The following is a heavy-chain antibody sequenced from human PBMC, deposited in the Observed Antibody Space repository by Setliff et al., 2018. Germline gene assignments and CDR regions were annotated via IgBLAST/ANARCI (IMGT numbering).Heavy chain of an antibody. D-gene: IGHD6-19*01. Sequence: SETLSLTCTVSGGSISNYYWSWIRQPAGKGLEWIGRIYTSGSTNYNPSLKSRVTMSVDTSKNRFSLKLNSVTAADMAVYYCAREQWLDPPGYYYMDVWAKGTTVTVS. CDR2: IYTSGST. CDR1: GGSISNYY. V-gene: IGHV4-4*07. CDR3: AREQWLDPPGYYYMDV. J-gene: IGHJ6*03.